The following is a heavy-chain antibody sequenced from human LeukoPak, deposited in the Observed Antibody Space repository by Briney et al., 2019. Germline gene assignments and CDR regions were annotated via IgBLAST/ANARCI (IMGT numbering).Heavy chain of an antibody. D-gene: IGHD2-21*01. Sequence: SQTLSLTCTVSSDSITNVNYFWTWIRQPPGQGLEWIGYIFHSGVTHYNPSLKNRLTMSVDTSKNQFSLSLTSVTAADTAVYYCATYLNRNFKFEYWGRGTQVTVSS. V-gene: IGHV4-30-4*08. CDR1: SDSITNVNYF. CDR3: ATYLNRNFKFEY. J-gene: IGHJ4*02. CDR2: IFHSGVT.